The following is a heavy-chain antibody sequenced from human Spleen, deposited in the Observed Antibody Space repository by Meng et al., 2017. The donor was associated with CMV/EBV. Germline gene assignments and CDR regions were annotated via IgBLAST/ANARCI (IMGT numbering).Heavy chain of an antibody. D-gene: IGHD3-10*01. CDR2: IYSSGST. CDR3: ARDRGDLMYYFDF. CDR1: GFAVNSYY. J-gene: IGHJ4*02. Sequence: GESLKISCAASGFAVNSYYMSWVRQAPGKGLEWVSVIYSSGSTHFADSVKGRFTVSRDSSKNMLYLQMDSLRAEDTAVYYCARDRGDLMYYFDFWGQGTLVTVSS. V-gene: IGHV3-53*01.